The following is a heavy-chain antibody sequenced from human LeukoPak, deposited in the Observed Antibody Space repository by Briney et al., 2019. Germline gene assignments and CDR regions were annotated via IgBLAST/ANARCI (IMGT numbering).Heavy chain of an antibody. Sequence: PGGSLRLSCAASGFTFSSYWMSWVRQAPGKGLEWVANIKQDGSEKYYVDSVKGRFTISRDNAKNSLYLQMNSPRAEDTAVYYCAREKDVGRDSSGYYLRIFDYWGQGTLVTVSS. V-gene: IGHV3-7*01. D-gene: IGHD3-22*01. CDR1: GFTFSSYW. CDR3: AREKDVGRDSSGYYLRIFDY. CDR2: IKQDGSEK. J-gene: IGHJ4*02.